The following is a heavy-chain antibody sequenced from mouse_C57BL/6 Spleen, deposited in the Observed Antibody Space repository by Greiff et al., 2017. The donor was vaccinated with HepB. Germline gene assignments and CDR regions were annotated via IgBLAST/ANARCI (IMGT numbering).Heavy chain of an antibody. CDR2: ISDGGSYT. Sequence: EVMLVESGGGLVKPGGSLKLSCAASGFTFSSYAMSWVRQTPEKRLEWVATISDGGSYTYYPDNVKGRFTISRDNAKNNLYLQMSHLKSEDTAMYYCARGDGSGVPFYWGQGTLVTVSA. J-gene: IGHJ3*01. V-gene: IGHV5-4*03. CDR1: GFTFSSYA. D-gene: IGHD2-3*01. CDR3: ARGDGSGVPFY.